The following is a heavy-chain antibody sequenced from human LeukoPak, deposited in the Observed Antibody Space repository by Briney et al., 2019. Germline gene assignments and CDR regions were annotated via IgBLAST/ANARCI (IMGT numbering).Heavy chain of an antibody. D-gene: IGHD3-3*02. J-gene: IGHJ6*03. Sequence: GGSLRLSCAASGFTFSSYAMLWVRPARGKGLAWVSTINGSGGSTYYADSVKGRFTISRDNSKNTLYLQMNSLRAEDTAVYYCAKHFALSSYFYYMDVWGKGTTVTVSS. CDR2: INGSGGST. V-gene: IGHV3-23*01. CDR1: GFTFSSYA. CDR3: AKHFALSSYFYYMDV.